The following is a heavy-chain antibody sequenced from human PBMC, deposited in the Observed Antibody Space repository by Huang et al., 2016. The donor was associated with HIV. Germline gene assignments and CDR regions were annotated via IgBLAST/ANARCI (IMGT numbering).Heavy chain of an antibody. D-gene: IGHD3-16*01. V-gene: IGHV1-69*13. Sequence: QVQLVQSGAEVRKPGSSVKVSCRACGGSFNNCGINWVRQAPGQGLEWRGGIIPRFGTRNDAQRFKDRVTITADETTGVVHLEVTSLRSDDTAVYFCAKRGGAWGSPYAFDLWGPGTMVTVSS. J-gene: IGHJ3*01. CDR2: IIPRFGTR. CDR3: AKRGGAWGSPYAFDL. CDR1: GGSFNNCG.